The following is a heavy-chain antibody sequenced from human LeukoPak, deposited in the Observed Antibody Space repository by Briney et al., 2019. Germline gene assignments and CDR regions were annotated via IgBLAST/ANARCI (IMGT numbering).Heavy chain of an antibody. CDR2: ISAYNGDI. D-gene: IGHD6-13*01. V-gene: IGHV1-18*01. Sequence: GASVKVSCKASGYTFTTYGVTWVRQAPRQGLEWMGWISAYNGDIKYAEKFQGRITMTTDTFTNTAYMELRGLRSDDTAVYYCARDHSSSCQLLDYWGQGTLVTVSS. CDR1: GYTFTTYG. J-gene: IGHJ4*02. CDR3: ARDHSSSCQLLDY.